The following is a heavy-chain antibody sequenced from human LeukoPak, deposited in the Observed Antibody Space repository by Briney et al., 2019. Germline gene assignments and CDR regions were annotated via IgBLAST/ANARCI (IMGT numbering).Heavy chain of an antibody. D-gene: IGHD3-3*01. CDR2: ISSSSSYI. J-gene: IGHJ4*02. CDR3: ASYYGFWSGYQLRYFDY. V-gene: IGHV3-21*01. Sequence: AGGSLRLSCAASGFTFSSYSMNWVRQAPGKGLEWVSSISSSSSYIYYADSVKGRFTISRDNAKNSLYLQMNSLRAEDTAVYYCASYYGFWSGYQLRYFDYWGQGTLVTVSS. CDR1: GFTFSSYS.